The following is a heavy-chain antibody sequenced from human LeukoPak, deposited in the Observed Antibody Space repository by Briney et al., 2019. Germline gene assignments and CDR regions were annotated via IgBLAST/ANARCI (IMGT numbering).Heavy chain of an antibody. J-gene: IGHJ5*02. V-gene: IGHV1-46*01. CDR2: INPSGGST. CDR1: GYTFTSYY. D-gene: IGHD5-18*01. Sequence: GASVKVSCKASGYTFTSYYMHWVRQAPGQGLEWMGIINPSGGSTSYAQKFQSRVTMTKDTSTSTVYMELSSLRSEDTAVYYCAREGDVDTATWHWFDPWGQGTLVTVSS. CDR3: AREGDVDTATWHWFDP.